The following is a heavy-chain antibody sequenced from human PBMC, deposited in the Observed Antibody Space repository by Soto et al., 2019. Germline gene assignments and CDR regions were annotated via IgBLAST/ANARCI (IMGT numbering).Heavy chain of an antibody. CDR1: GFAFNNYG. D-gene: IGHD2-2*01. J-gene: IGHJ4*02. Sequence: GGSLRLSCTVSGFAFNNYGINWVRQAPGKGLEWVSSISKSDYTYYSDSVKGRFAISRDNAKGSVSLQMNTLRVEDTAVYYCAREDSIIIPAVSDFWGQGTLVTVSS. V-gene: IGHV3-21*01. CDR3: AREDSIIIPAVSDF. CDR2: ISKSDYT.